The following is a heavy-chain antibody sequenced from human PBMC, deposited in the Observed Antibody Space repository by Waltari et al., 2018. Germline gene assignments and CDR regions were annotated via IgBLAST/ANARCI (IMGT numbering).Heavy chain of an antibody. CDR1: GGTFSSYP. Sequence: QVQLVQSGAEVKKPGSSVKGSCKASGGTFSSYPISWVRQAPGQGLEWMGGIIPIFGTANYAQKFQGRVTITADESTSTAYMELSSLRSEDTAVYYCARGDYVWGSYRQPHFDYWGQGTLVTVSS. V-gene: IGHV1-69*01. CDR3: ARGDYVWGSYRQPHFDY. D-gene: IGHD3-16*02. J-gene: IGHJ4*02. CDR2: IIPIFGTA.